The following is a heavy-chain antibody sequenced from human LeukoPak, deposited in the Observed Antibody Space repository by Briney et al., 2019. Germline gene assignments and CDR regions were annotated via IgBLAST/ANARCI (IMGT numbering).Heavy chain of an antibody. CDR1: GASISSFY. D-gene: IGHD6-19*01. J-gene: IGHJ4*02. V-gene: IGHV4-59*01. CDR2: IYNSGTT. CDR3: ATGYSSGWYFDY. Sequence: PSETLSLTCTVSGASISSFYWSWIRQPAGKGLEWIGYIYNSGTTNYNPSLKSRVTISVDTSKNQFSLKVSSVTAADTAVYYCATGYSSGWYFDYWGQGTLVTVSS.